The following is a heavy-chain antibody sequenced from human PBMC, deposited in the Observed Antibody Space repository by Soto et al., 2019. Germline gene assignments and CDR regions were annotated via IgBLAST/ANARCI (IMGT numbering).Heavy chain of an antibody. D-gene: IGHD6-13*01. CDR1: GGSFSGYY. V-gene: IGHV4-34*01. J-gene: IGHJ4*02. CDR2: INHSGTT. Sequence: PXETLSRSFPVYGGSFSGYYWSWIRQPPGKGLDWLGEINHSGTTNYNPSLKSRVTISLDTSKNQFSLKLSSVTAADTAVYYCARGLSAGGGIAAAGTQYFDDWGQGTLVTVSS. CDR3: ARGLSAGGGIAAAGTQYFDD.